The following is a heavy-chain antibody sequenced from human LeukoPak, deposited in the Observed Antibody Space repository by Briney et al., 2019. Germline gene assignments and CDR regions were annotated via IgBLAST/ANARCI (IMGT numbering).Heavy chain of an antibody. J-gene: IGHJ3*02. D-gene: IGHD3-10*01. CDR2: INPNSGGT. CDR1: GYTFTGYY. CDR3: ARAPYYYGSGSLRPNDAFDI. Sequence: ASVKVSCKASGYTFTGYYMHWVRQAPGQGLEWMGWINPNSGGTNYAQKFQGRVTMTRDTSISTAYMELSRLRSDDTAGYYCARAPYYYGSGSLRPNDAFDIWGQGTMVTVSS. V-gene: IGHV1-2*02.